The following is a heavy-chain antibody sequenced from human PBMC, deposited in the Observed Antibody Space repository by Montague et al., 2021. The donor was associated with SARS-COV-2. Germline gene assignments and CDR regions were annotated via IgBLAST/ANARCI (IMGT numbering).Heavy chain of an antibody. CDR2: ISGSGGNT. CDR3: AKDLSLLWVGELPPLGYYYGIDV. CDR1: GFTFSSYS. D-gene: IGHD3-10*01. Sequence: SLRLSCAASGFTFSSYSMSWVRQAPGKGLEWVSAISGSGGNTYYADSMKGRFTISRDNSKKTLYLQMNSLRAEDTAVYYCAKDLSLLWVGELPPLGYYYGIDVWGQGTTVTVSS. V-gene: IGHV3-23*01. J-gene: IGHJ6*02.